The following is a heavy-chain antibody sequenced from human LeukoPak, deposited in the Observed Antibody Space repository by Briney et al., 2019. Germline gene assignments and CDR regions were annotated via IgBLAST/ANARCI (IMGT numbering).Heavy chain of an antibody. V-gene: IGHV3-74*01. J-gene: IGHJ5*02. CDR2: IDNDGSGT. CDR3: VRGGESTWS. CDR1: GFTFSSYW. Sequence: GGSLRLSCAASGFTFSSYWMHWVRQAPGKGPVWVSRIDNDGSGTTYADSVKGRFTISRDDAKNTLYLQMNSLRAEDTAVYYCVRGGESTWSWGQGTLVTVSS. D-gene: IGHD2-15*01.